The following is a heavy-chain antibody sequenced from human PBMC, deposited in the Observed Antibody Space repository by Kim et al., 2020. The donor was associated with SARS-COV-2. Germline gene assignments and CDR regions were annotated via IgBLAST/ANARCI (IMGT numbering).Heavy chain of an antibody. J-gene: IGHJ4*02. CDR2: IYYSGST. Sequence: SETLSLTCTVSGGSISSYYWSWIRQPPGKGLEWIGYIYYSGSTNYNPSLKSRVTISVDTSKNQFSLKLSSVTAADTAVYYCARLTGYSSSWPFDYWGQGT. V-gene: IGHV4-59*08. CDR1: GGSISSYY. D-gene: IGHD6-13*01. CDR3: ARLTGYSSSWPFDY.